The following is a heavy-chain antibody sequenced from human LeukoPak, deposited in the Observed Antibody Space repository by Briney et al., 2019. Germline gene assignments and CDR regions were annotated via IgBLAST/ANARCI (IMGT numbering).Heavy chain of an antibody. CDR2: IYYSGST. J-gene: IGHJ2*01. CDR3: ARLVVPAATTWYFDL. Sequence: SETLSLTCTVSGGSISSYYWSWIRQPPGKGLEWIGYIYYSGSTNYNPSLKSRVTISVDTSKNQFSLKLSSVTAADTAVYYCARLVVPAATTWYFDLWGRGTLVTVSS. D-gene: IGHD2-2*01. CDR1: GGSISSYY. V-gene: IGHV4-59*01.